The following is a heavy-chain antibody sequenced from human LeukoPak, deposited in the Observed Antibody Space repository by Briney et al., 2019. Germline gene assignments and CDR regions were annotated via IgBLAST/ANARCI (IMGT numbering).Heavy chain of an antibody. V-gene: IGHV4-34*01. CDR2: INHSGST. Sequence: SETLSLTCAVYGGSFSGYYWSWIRQPPGKGLEWIGEINHSGSTNYNPSLKSRVTISVDKSKNQFSLKLSSVTAADTAVYYCATRYGSGSYYNGPIDYWGQGTLVTVSS. D-gene: IGHD3-10*01. J-gene: IGHJ4*02. CDR1: GGSFSGYY. CDR3: ATRYGSGSYYNGPIDY.